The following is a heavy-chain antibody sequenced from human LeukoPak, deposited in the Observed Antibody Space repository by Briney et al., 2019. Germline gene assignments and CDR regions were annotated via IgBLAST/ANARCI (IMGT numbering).Heavy chain of an antibody. D-gene: IGHD3-22*01. Sequence: SETLSLTCAVSGYSISSGYYWSWIRQPPGKGLEWIGYIYYSGSTYYNPSLKSRVTISVDTSKNQFSLKLSSVTAADTAVYYCARGTPIVVVFDYWGQGTLVTVSS. CDR2: IYYSGST. V-gene: IGHV4-30-4*08. J-gene: IGHJ4*02. CDR1: GYSISSGYY. CDR3: ARGTPIVVVFDY.